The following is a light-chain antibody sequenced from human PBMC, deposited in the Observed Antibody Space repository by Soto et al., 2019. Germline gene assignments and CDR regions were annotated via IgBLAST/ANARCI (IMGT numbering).Light chain of an antibody. CDR1: QNIGNK. V-gene: IGKV3-15*01. Sequence: IVMTQSPGTLSVSPGERATLSWRASQNIGNKVGWYQQKPGQAPRLLIYGASTRATGIPVRFSGSGSGTDFTLTISSLQPEDFATYYCLQDYNYPRTFGQGTKVDIK. CDR2: GAS. J-gene: IGKJ1*01. CDR3: LQDYNYPRT.